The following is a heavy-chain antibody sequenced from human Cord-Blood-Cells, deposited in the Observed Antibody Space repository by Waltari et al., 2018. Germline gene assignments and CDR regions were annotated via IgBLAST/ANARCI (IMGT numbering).Heavy chain of an antibody. D-gene: IGHD1-7*01. CDR1: GGSISSSSYY. CDR3: ARLRRDNWNYVNWFDP. CDR2: IYYSGST. J-gene: IGHJ5*02. Sequence: QLQLQESGPGLVKPSETLSLTCTVSGGSISSSSYYWGWLRQPPGKGLEWIGSIYYSGSTYYNPSLKSRVTISVDTSKNQFSLKLSSVTAADTAVYYCARLRRDNWNYVNWFDPWGQGTLVTVSS. V-gene: IGHV4-39*01.